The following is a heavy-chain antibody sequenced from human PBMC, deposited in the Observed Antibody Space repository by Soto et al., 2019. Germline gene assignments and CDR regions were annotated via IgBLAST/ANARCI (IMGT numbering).Heavy chain of an antibody. D-gene: IGHD4-17*01. V-gene: IGHV2-5*02. CDR2: IYCDDDK. CDR1: GFSLSTTGVG. CDR3: VHSMPVTTGVDY. J-gene: IGHJ4*02. Sequence: QITLKESGPTLVKPTQTLTLTCTFSGFSLSTTGVGVGWIRQPPGKALDWLALIYCDDDKRYSPSLKSRLTITQDTSKKQVVLTMTNMESVETTTYYCVHSMPVTTGVDYWGKGTMVTVSS.